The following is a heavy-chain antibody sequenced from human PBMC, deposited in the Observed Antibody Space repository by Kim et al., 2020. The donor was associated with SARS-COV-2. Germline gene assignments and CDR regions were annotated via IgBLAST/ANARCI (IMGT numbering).Heavy chain of an antibody. V-gene: IGHV1-3*01. CDR3: AREGKGWYFYFDY. Sequence: ASVKVSCKASGYTFTSYAMHWVRQAPGQRLEWMGWINAGNGNTKYSQKFQGRVTIIRDTSASTAYMELSSLRSEDMAVYYCAREGKGWYFYFDYWGQGTLVTVSS. CDR2: INAGNGNT. CDR1: GYTFTSYA. J-gene: IGHJ4*02. D-gene: IGHD6-19*01.